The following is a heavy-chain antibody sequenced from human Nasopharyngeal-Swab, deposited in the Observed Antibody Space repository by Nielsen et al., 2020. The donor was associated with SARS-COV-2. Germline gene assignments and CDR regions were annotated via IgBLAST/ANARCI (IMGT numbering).Heavy chain of an antibody. V-gene: IGHV4-59*12. CDR2: IYHSGST. CDR1: GGSMNEFY. D-gene: IGHD1-7*01. CDR3: ARSAPSRTYYYHYMDV. Sequence: SETLSLTCTVSGGSMNEFYWSWIRQSPGKGLEWIGNIYHSGSTTYNPSLKSRVTISMDMSKNQFSLKLNSVTAADTAVYYCARSAPSRTYYYHYMDVWGKGTTVTVSS. J-gene: IGHJ6*03.